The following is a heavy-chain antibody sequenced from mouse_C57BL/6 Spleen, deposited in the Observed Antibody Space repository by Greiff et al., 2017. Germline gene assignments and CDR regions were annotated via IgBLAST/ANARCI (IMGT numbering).Heavy chain of an antibody. V-gene: IGHV1-82*01. D-gene: IGHD1-1*01. Sequence: QVQLKQSGPELVKPGASVKISCKASGYAFSSSWMNWVKQRPGKGLEWIGRIYPGDGDTNYNGKFKGKATLTADKSSSTAYMQLSSLTSEDSAVYFCARWDTTGDYYFDYWGQGTTLTVSS. CDR1: GYAFSSSW. CDR3: ARWDTTGDYYFDY. J-gene: IGHJ2*01. CDR2: IYPGDGDT.